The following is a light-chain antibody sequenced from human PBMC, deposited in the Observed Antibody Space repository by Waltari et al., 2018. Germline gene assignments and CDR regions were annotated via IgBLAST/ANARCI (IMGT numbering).Light chain of an antibody. V-gene: IGKV3D-15*01. CDR3: QQSHSAPLA. J-gene: IGKJ4*01. Sequence: EIVLTQSPATLSVSPGDRATLSCWASQSIRSTLAWYQQKPGQAPRLLIYDASTRATGIPVRFSGSGSGTYFTLTISSLQSEDFATYYCQQSHSAPLAFGGGTRLEI. CDR2: DAS. CDR1: QSIRST.